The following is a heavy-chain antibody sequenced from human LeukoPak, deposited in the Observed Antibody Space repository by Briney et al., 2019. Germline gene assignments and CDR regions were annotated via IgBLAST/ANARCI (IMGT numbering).Heavy chain of an antibody. CDR2: IWYDGSNK. V-gene: IGHV3-33*06. CDR1: GFTFSSYG. Sequence: GGSLRLSCAASGFTFSSYGMHWVRQAPGKGLGGVAVIWYDGSNKYYADSVKGRFTISRDNSKNTLYLQMNSLRAEDTAVYYCAKDPNPYYYYMDVWGKGTTVTVSS. CDR3: AKDPNPYYYYMDV. J-gene: IGHJ6*03.